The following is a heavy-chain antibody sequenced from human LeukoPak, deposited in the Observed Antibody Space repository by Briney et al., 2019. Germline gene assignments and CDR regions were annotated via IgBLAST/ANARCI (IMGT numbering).Heavy chain of an antibody. CDR3: ARRGGDSGYDWDYYFDY. V-gene: IGHV3-23*01. D-gene: IGHD5-12*01. J-gene: IGHJ4*02. CDR2: ISGSGGST. Sequence: PGGSLRLFCAASGFTFSSYAMSWVRQAPGKGLEWVSAISGSGGSTYYADSVKGRFTISRDNAKNSLYLQMNSLRAEDTAVYYCARRGGDSGYDWDYYFDYWGQGTLVTVSS. CDR1: GFTFSSYA.